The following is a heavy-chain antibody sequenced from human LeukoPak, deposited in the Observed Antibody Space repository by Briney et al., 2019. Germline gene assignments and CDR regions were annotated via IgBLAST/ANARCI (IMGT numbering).Heavy chain of an antibody. CDR3: ARRRITMVRGAFYPYGMDV. V-gene: IGHV3-21*01. J-gene: IGHJ6*02. Sequence: GGSLRLSCAASGFTFSSYSMNWVRQAPGKGLEGGSSISSSSSYIYYADSVKGRFTISRDNAKNSLYLQMNSLRAEDTAVYYCARRRITMVRGAFYPYGMDVWGQGTTVTVSS. CDR2: ISSSSSYI. CDR1: GFTFSSYS. D-gene: IGHD3-10*01.